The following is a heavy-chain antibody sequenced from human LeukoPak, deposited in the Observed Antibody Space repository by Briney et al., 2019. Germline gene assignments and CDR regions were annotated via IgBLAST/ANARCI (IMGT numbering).Heavy chain of an antibody. Sequence: GASVKVSCKASGYTFTSYAMNWVRQAPGQGLEWMGWINTNTGNPTYAQGFTGRFVFSVDISVSTAYLQINSLKAEDTAVYCCARMGYCTRATCGGAFDFWGQGTLVTVSS. CDR3: ARMGYCTRATCGGAFDF. J-gene: IGHJ4*02. V-gene: IGHV7-4-1*02. CDR1: GYTFTSYA. CDR2: INTNTGNP. D-gene: IGHD2-8*01.